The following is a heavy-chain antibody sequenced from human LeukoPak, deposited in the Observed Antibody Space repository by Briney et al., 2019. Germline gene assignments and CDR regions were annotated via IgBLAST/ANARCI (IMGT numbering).Heavy chain of an antibody. CDR1: GGTFSSYA. CDR2: VIPILGIA. J-gene: IGHJ4*02. V-gene: IGHV1-69*04. D-gene: IGHD6-13*01. Sequence: SVKVSCKASGGTFSSYAISWVRQAPGQGLEWMGRVIPILGIANYAQKFQGRVTITADKSTSTAYMELSSLRSEDTAVYYCASADRAAAGTFDYWGQGTLVTVSS. CDR3: ASADRAAAGTFDY.